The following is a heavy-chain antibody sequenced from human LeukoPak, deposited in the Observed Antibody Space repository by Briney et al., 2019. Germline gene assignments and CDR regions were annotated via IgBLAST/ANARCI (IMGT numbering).Heavy chain of an antibody. CDR2: INPNSGGT. J-gene: IGHJ5*02. CDR3: ARGGGYSYGRQYNWFDP. CDR1: GYTFTGYY. V-gene: IGHV1-2*02. Sequence: ASVKVSCKASGYTFTGYYMHWVRQAPGQGLEWMGWINPNSGGTNYAQKFQGRVTMTRNTSISTAYMELSSLRSEDTAVYYCARGGGYSYGRQYNWFDPWGQGTLVTVSS. D-gene: IGHD5-18*01.